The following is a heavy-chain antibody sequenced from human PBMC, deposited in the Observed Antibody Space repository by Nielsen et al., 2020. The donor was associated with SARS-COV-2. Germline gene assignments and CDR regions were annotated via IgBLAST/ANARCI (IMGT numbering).Heavy chain of an antibody. CDR1: GFTFSSYS. J-gene: IGHJ6*02. CDR2: ISSSSSYI. D-gene: IGHD1-26*01. Sequence: GESLKISCAASGFTFSSYSMNWVRQAPGKGLEWVSSISSSSSYIYYADSVKGRFTISRDNAKNSLYLQMNGLRAEDTAVYYCAREAGSHSLDYYGMDVWGQGTTVTVSS. V-gene: IGHV3-21*01. CDR3: AREAGSHSLDYYGMDV.